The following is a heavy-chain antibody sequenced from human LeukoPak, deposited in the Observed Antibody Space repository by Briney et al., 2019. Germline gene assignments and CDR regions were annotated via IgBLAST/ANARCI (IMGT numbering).Heavy chain of an antibody. CDR3: AKDLSQNTVYYYYMDV. Sequence: GRSLRLSCAASGFTFSSYGMHWVRQAPGKGLEWVAVISYVGSNKYYADSVKGRFTISRDNSKNTLYLQMNSLRAEDTAVYYCAKDLSQNTVYYYYMDVWGKGTTVTISS. J-gene: IGHJ6*03. CDR2: ISYVGSNK. V-gene: IGHV3-30*18. D-gene: IGHD4-17*01. CDR1: GFTFSSYG.